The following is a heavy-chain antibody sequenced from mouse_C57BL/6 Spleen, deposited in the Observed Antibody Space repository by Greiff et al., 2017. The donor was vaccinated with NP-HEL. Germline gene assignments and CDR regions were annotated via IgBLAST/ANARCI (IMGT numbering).Heavy chain of an antibody. D-gene: IGHD1-1*01. CDR1: GFTFSDYG. CDR3: ARLRYPYAMDY. CDR2: ISSGSSTI. V-gene: IGHV5-17*01. Sequence: EVMLVESGGGLVKPGGSLKLSCAASGFTFSDYGMHWVRQAPEKGLEWVAYISSGSSTIYYADTVKGRFTISRDNAKNTLFLQMTSLRSEDTAMYYCARLRYPYAMDYWGQGTSVTVSS. J-gene: IGHJ4*01.